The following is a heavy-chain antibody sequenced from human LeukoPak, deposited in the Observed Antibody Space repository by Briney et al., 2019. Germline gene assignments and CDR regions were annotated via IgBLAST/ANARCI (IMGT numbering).Heavy chain of an antibody. CDR1: GDSISSLY. V-gene: IGHV4-4*07. J-gene: IGHJ4*02. CDR2: IYSSGST. CDR3: ARVGRKYCYGGACFNPLDY. Sequence: SQTLSLTCSVSGDSISSLYWSWVRQPAGEGLESIGRIYSSGSTNYNPSLKSRVIMSVDTSKNQFSLKLSSVTAADTAVYYCARVGRKYCYGGACFNPLDYWGQGILVTVSS. D-gene: IGHD2-21*02.